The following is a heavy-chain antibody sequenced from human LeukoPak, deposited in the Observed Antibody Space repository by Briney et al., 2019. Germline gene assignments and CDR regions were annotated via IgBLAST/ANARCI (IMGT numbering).Heavy chain of an antibody. V-gene: IGHV1-2*02. CDR2: INPNYGGT. CDR1: GYTFTGYY. CDR3: ARDTGFPFFDY. Sequence: ASVKVSCKTSGYTFTGYYLHWVRQAPGQGPEWMGWINPNYGGTKYAPKFQGRVTMTRDTSITTAYIELSRLTSDDTAVYYCARDTGFPFFDYWGQGSLVTVSS. J-gene: IGHJ4*02.